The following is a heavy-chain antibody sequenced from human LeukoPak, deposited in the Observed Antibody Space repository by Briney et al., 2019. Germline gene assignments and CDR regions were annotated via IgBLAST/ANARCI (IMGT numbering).Heavy chain of an antibody. Sequence: GGSLRLSCAASGFTFSSYAISWVRQAPGKGLEWVSGISHSGGGTYYADSVKGRFTISRDNSKNTLYLQMNSLRAEDTAVYYCARTGVSWVTNKPNAFDIWGQGTMVTVSS. V-gene: IGHV3-23*01. J-gene: IGHJ3*02. CDR3: ARTGVSWVTNKPNAFDI. CDR2: ISHSGGGT. D-gene: IGHD4-17*01. CDR1: GFTFSSYA.